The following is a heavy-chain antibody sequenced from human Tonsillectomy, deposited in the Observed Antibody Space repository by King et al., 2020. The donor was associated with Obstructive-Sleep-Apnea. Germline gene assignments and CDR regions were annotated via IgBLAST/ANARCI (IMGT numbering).Heavy chain of an antibody. V-gene: IGHV4-59*08. D-gene: IGHD5-18*01. J-gene: IGHJ4*02. CDR3: AISVDTAMVFDY. CDR2: VYYSGST. CDR1: GGSISSYY. Sequence: VQLQESGPGLVKPSETLSLTCTVSGGSISSYYWSWIRQPPGKGLEWIGYVYYSGSTNYNPSLQSRVTISVDTSKKQFSLKLSPVTAADTAVYYCAISVDTAMVFDYWGQGTLVTVSS.